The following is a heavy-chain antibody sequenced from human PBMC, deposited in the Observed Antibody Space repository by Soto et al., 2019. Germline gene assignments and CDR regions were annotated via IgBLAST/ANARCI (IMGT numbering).Heavy chain of an antibody. CDR2: IYHSGST. D-gene: IGHD2-2*01. CDR1: GGSISIGGYS. J-gene: IGHJ6*02. Sequence: SDTLSLTCGVSGGSISIGGYSWSWIRQPPGKGLEWIGYIYHSGSTYYNPSLKSRVTISVDRSKNQFSLKLSSMTAADTAVYYCVSVPAAFWGQGTTVTVSS. V-gene: IGHV4-30-2*01. CDR3: VSVPAAF.